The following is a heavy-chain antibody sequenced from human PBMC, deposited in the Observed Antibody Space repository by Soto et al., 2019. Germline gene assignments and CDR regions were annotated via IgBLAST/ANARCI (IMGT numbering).Heavy chain of an antibody. J-gene: IGHJ4*02. CDR2: ISYSGTT. CDR3: ARTNYDYVWGSYRFDY. V-gene: IGHV4-30-4*01. Sequence: LCGGSVNSGDYYWSWIRQPPGKGLDWIGYISYSGTTYYKPSLRSRITISLHTSKNQFSLRLASVTAADTAVYYCARTNYDYVWGSYRFDYCGQGTLVTVSS. CDR1: GGSVNSGDYY. D-gene: IGHD3-16*02.